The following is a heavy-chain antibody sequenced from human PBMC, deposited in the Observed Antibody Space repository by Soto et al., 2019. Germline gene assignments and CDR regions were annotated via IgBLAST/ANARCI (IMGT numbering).Heavy chain of an antibody. D-gene: IGHD1-1*01. CDR2: IWYDGTNK. CDR1: GFTFSNYG. CDR3: ARDVAAGRDYGMDV. Sequence: GGSLRLSRAASGFTFSNYGMHWVRQAPGKGLEWVAIIWYDGTNKYYSDSVKGRFTISRDNSKNTLYLQINSLGVEDTAVYYRARDVAAGRDYGMDVWGQGTTVTVSS. J-gene: IGHJ6*02. V-gene: IGHV3-33*01.